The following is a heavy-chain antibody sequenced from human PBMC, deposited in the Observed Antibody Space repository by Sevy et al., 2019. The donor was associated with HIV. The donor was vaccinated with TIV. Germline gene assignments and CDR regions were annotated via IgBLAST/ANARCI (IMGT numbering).Heavy chain of an antibody. Sequence: SETLSLTCTVSGGSISSYYWSWIRQPPGKGLEWIGYIYYSGSTNYNPSLKSRVTISVDTSKNQFSLKLSSVTAVDTAVYYCARARFLEWLTVFDYWGQGTLVTVSS. D-gene: IGHD3-3*01. J-gene: IGHJ4*02. CDR2: IYYSGST. V-gene: IGHV4-59*13. CDR3: ARARFLEWLTVFDY. CDR1: GGSISSYY.